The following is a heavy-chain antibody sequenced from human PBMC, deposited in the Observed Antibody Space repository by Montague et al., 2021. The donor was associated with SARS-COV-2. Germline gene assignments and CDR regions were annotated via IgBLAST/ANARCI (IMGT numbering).Heavy chain of an antibody. D-gene: IGHD3-10*01. J-gene: IGHJ3*01. Sequence: SETLSLTCAVYGGSFSGYWWTWIRQSPGKGLEWIGGINDSGSTYYNPSLKSRVTISVDTSKDQFSLNLNSVTVADTAIYFCARPASGIGDAFDVWGQGTMVNVSS. V-gene: IGHV4-34*01. CDR3: ARPASGIGDAFDV. CDR2: INDSGST. CDR1: GGSFSGYW.